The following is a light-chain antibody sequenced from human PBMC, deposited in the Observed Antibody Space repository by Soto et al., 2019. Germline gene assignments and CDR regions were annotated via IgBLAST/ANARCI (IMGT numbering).Light chain of an antibody. V-gene: IGKV1-39*01. Sequence: DIQMTQSPSSLSASVGDRVTITCRASQSISSYLNWYQQKPGKAPKLLIYAASSLQSGIPSRSSGSGSGTDFPLTISSLQPEDFATYYCQQCYSTPPSFTFGPGTKVDIK. CDR2: AAS. J-gene: IGKJ3*01. CDR1: QSISSY. CDR3: QQCYSTPPSFT.